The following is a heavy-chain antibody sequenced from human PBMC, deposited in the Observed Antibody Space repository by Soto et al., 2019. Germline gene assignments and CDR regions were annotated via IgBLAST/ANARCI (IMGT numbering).Heavy chain of an antibody. CDR3: AKTGFWSDSRVADY. J-gene: IGHJ4*02. D-gene: IGHD3-3*01. CDR2: INYSGST. V-gene: IGHV4-39*01. CDR1: GGSISSSSSY. Sequence: QLQLQESGPGLVKPSETLSLTCTVSGGSISSSSSYWGWIRQPPGKGLEWIGSINYSGSTYYNPSLKSRITISVDTSKNQFSLKLISVTAADTAVYFCAKTGFWSDSRVADYWGQGALVTVSS.